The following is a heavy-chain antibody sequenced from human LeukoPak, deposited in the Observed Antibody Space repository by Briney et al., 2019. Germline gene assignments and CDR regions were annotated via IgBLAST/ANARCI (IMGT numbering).Heavy chain of an antibody. CDR2: IYTSGST. D-gene: IGHD6-13*01. CDR3: ASFSSSWYYFDY. J-gene: IGHJ4*02. Sequence: PSETLSLTCTVSGGSISSYYWSWIRQPPGKGLEWIGNIYTSGSTNYNPSLKSRATISVDTSKNQFSLKLSSVTAADTAVYYCASFSSSWYYFDYWGQGTLVTVSS. V-gene: IGHV4-4*09. CDR1: GGSISSYY.